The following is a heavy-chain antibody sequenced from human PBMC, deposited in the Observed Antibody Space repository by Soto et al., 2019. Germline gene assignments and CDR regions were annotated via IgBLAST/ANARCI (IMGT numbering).Heavy chain of an antibody. Sequence: QVQLQESGPGLVKPSQTLSLTCTVSGGSISSGDYYWSWIRQPPGKGLEWIGYIYYSGSTYYNPSLKRRVTISVDTSKNQFSLKLSSVTAADTAVYYCARVSTYYYGSGNEANAFDIWGQGTMVTVSS. V-gene: IGHV4-30-4*01. J-gene: IGHJ3*02. D-gene: IGHD3-10*01. CDR3: ARVSTYYYGSGNEANAFDI. CDR2: IYYSGST. CDR1: GGSISSGDYY.